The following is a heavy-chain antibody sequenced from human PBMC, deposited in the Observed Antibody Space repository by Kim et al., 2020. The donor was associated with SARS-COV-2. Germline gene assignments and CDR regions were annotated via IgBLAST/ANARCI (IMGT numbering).Heavy chain of an antibody. V-gene: IGHV4-61*01. CDR3: ARVLVVVVAATNWFDP. J-gene: IGHJ5*02. CDR2: IYYSGST. CDR1: GGSVSSGSYY. D-gene: IGHD2-15*01. Sequence: SETLSLTCTVSGGSVSSGSYYWSWIRQPPGKGLEWIGYIYYSGSTNYNPSLKSRVTISVDTSKNQFSLKLSSVTAVDTAVYYCARVLVVVVAATNWFDPWGQGTLVTVSS.